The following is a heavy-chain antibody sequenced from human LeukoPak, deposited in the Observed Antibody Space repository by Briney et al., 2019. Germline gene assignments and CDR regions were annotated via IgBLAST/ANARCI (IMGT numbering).Heavy chain of an antibody. D-gene: IGHD6-19*01. V-gene: IGHV4-4*02. Sequence: PSGTLPLTCAVSGGSISSSGWWSWVRQPPGKGLEWIGEIYHSGSTNYNPSLKSRLTISVDKSKNQFSLKLSSVTAADTAVYYCASLPTSAWKHSDFWGQGTLVTVSS. CDR1: GGSISSSGW. J-gene: IGHJ4*02. CDR3: ASLPTSAWKHSDF. CDR2: IYHSGST.